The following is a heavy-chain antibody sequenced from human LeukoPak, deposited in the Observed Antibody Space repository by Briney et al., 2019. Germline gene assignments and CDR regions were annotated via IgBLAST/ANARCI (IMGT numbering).Heavy chain of an antibody. V-gene: IGHV3-23*01. J-gene: IGHJ4*02. D-gene: IGHD3-10*01. CDR1: GFTFGTYA. Sequence: GGSLRLSCAASGFTFGTYAMSWVRQAPGRGLECVSVISGSGGDTYYADSVKGRFTISRDNSKNTLYLQMNSLRAEDTAIYYCAKGSGSYKDIDYWGQGTLVTVSS. CDR3: AKGSGSYKDIDY. CDR2: ISGSGGDT.